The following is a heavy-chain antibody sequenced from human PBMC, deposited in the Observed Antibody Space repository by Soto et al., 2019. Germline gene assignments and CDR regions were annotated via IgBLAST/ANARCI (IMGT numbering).Heavy chain of an antibody. J-gene: IGHJ4*02. V-gene: IGHV3-30-3*01. D-gene: IGHD7-27*01. CDR2: ISYDGSNK. CDR1: GFTFSSYA. Sequence: QVQLVESGGGVVQPGRSLRLSCAASGFTFSSYAMHWVRQAPGKGLEWVAVISYDGSNKYYADSVKGRFTISRDNSKNALDLQMNSLRAEDTAVYYCAREGNWGFFDYWGQGTLVTVSS. CDR3: AREGNWGFFDY.